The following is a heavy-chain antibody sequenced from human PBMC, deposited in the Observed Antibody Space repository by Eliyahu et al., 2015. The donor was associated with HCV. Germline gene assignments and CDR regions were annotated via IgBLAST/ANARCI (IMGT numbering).Heavy chain of an antibody. Sequence: EVQLLESGGGLVQPGGSLRLSCAASGFTFXSXAMSWVRQAPGKGLEWVXAISGSGGSTYYADSVKGRFTISRDNSKNTLYLQMNSLRAEDTAVYYCAKSDSGYEPYNFDYWGQGTLVTVSS. CDR3: AKSDSGYEPYNFDY. D-gene: IGHD5-12*01. J-gene: IGHJ4*02. V-gene: IGHV3-23*01. CDR1: GFTFXSXA. CDR2: ISGSGGST.